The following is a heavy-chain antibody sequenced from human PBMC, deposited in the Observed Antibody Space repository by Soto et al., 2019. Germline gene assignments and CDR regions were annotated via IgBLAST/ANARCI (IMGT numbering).Heavy chain of an antibody. J-gene: IGHJ6*02. CDR1: GFTFSSYG. Sequence: PGGSLRLSCAASGFTFSSYGMHWVRQAPGKGLEWVAVISYDGSNKYYADSVKGRFTISRDNSKNTLYLQMNSLRAEDTAVYYCAKYGRSDSGSYLAKRGYYYGMDVWGQGTTVTVSS. D-gene: IGHD1-26*01. CDR3: AKYGRSDSGSYLAKRGYYYGMDV. V-gene: IGHV3-30*18. CDR2: ISYDGSNK.